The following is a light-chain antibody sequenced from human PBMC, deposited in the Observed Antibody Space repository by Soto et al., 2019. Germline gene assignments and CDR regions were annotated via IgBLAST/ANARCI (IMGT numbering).Light chain of an antibody. Sequence: QSALTQPASVSGSPGQSVTIFCTGTSSDVGAYNLVSWYQQYPGKAPKLMIYEVSNRPSGVSNRFSGSKSGNTASLTISGLQAEDEADYYCCTSYEGGGKYVFGTGTKVTVL. V-gene: IGLV2-14*01. J-gene: IGLJ1*01. CDR2: EVS. CDR1: SSDVGAYNL. CDR3: TSYEGGGKYV.